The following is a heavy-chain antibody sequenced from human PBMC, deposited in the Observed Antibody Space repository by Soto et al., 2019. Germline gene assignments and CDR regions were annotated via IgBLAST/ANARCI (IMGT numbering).Heavy chain of an antibody. CDR2: INPNSGGT. V-gene: IGHV1-2*02. CDR3: AKTYYDFWSGYFTYQPDPVGVDY. J-gene: IGHJ4*02. D-gene: IGHD3-3*01. CDR1: GYTFTGYY. Sequence: SVKVSCKASGYTFTGYYMHWVRQAPGQGLEWMGWINPNSGGTNYAQKFQGRVTMTRDTSISTAYMELSRLRSDDTAVYYCAKTYYDFWSGYFTYQPDPVGVDYWGQGTLVTVSS.